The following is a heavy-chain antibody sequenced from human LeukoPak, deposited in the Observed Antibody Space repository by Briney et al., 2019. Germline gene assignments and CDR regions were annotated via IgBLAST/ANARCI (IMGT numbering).Heavy chain of an antibody. CDR1: GFTFSNYG. Sequence: GGSLRLSCAASGFTFSNYGMSWVRQAPGKGLEWVSAITDSGGGTYYADSVKGRFTISRDNSENTLYLQMNSLRAEDTAVYYCAKHMTGTESSAYWGQGALATVSS. CDR2: ITDSGGGT. D-gene: IGHD1-7*01. J-gene: IGHJ4*02. CDR3: AKHMTGTESSAY. V-gene: IGHV3-23*01.